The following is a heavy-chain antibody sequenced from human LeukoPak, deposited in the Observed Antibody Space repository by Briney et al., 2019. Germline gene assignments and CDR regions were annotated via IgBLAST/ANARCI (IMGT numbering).Heavy chain of an antibody. CDR1: GYTFTGYY. J-gene: IGHJ4*02. D-gene: IGHD3-10*01. CDR3: ARELGITMVRGTPPRY. V-gene: IGHV1-2*06. Sequence: GASVKVSCKASGYTFTGYYMHWVRQAPGQGLEWIGRINPNSGGTNYAQKFQGRVTMTRDTSISTAYMELSRLRSDDTAVYYCARELGITMVRGTPPRYWGQGTLVTVSS. CDR2: INPNSGGT.